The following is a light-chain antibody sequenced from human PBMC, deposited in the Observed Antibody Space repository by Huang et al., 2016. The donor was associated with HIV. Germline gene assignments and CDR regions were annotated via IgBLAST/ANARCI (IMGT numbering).Light chain of an antibody. Sequence: DIVLTQSPGTLSLSPGERATLSCRAGQSVSSSYLGWYQQNPGQAPRLLIYGASSRASGIPDRFSGSGSGTDFTLTISRLEPEDFAVYYCQHYGSSPFTFGPGTKVDIK. CDR3: QHYGSSPFT. CDR2: GAS. CDR1: QSVSSSY. V-gene: IGKV3-20*01. J-gene: IGKJ3*01.